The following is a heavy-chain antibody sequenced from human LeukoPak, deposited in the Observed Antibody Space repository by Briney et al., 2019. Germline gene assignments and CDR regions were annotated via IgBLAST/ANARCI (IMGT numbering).Heavy chain of an antibody. CDR1: GGSISSGSYY. V-gene: IGHV4-61*02. Sequence: SETLSLTCTVSGGSISSGSYYWSWIRQPAGKGLEWIGRIYTSGSTNYNPSLKSRVTISVDTSKNQFSLKLSSVTAADTAVYYCARVPALCSSTNCYFDYWGQGTLVTVSS. D-gene: IGHD2-2*01. CDR2: IYTSGST. J-gene: IGHJ4*02. CDR3: ARVPALCSSTNCYFDY.